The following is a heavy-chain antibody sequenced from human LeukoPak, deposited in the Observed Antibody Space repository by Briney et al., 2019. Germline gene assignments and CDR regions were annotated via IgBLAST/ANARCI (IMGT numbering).Heavy chain of an antibody. CDR2: IYYSGST. CDR3: GYSSGYDKSI. V-gene: IGHV4-39*01. D-gene: IGHD5-18*01. J-gene: IGHJ3*02. CDR1: GGSISSSSYY. Sequence: SETLSLTCTVSGGSISSSSYYWGWIRQPPVKGLEWIGSIYYSGSTYYNPSLKSRVTISVDTSKNQFSLKLSSVTAADTAVYYCGYSSGYDKSIWGQGTMVTVSS.